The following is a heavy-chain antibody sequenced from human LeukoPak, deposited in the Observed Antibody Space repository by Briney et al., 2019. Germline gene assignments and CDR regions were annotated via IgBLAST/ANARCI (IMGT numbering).Heavy chain of an antibody. CDR3: ARDPHGVTYFDY. J-gene: IGHJ4*02. D-gene: IGHD2-21*02. Sequence: PGGSLRLSCAASGSTFSSYAMHWVRQAPGKGLEWVAVISYDGSNKYYADSVKGRFTISRDNSKNTLYLQMNSLRAEDTAVYYCARDPHGVTYFDYWGQGTLVTVSS. V-gene: IGHV3-30-3*01. CDR2: ISYDGSNK. CDR1: GSTFSSYA.